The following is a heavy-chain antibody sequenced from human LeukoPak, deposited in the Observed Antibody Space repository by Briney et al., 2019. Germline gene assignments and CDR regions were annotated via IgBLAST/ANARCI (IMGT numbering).Heavy chain of an antibody. J-gene: IGHJ4*02. CDR2: IKSKTDGGTT. V-gene: IGHV3-15*01. D-gene: IGHD3-22*01. Sequence: GGSLRLSCAASGFTVSHAWMSWVRQAPGKGLEWVGRIKSKTDGGTTGYAAPVKGRFTISRDDSKNTLYLQMNSLKTEDTAVYYCTTAGISMIGGVDYWGQGTLVTVSS. CDR1: GFTVSHAW. CDR3: TTAGISMIGGVDY.